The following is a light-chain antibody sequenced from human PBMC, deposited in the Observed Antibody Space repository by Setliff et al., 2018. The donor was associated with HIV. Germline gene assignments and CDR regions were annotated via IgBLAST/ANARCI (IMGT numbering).Light chain of an antibody. J-gene: IGLJ1*01. CDR1: NSDVGSYNF. CDR3: YSYAGDTAFYV. Sequence: QSVLTQPASVSGSPGQSITIPCTGTNSDVGSYNFVSWYQLHPGKAPKLMIYEVNNRPSGVSNRFSGSKSGNTASLTISGLQAEDEADYYCYSYAGDTAFYVVGIGTK. V-gene: IGLV2-23*02. CDR2: EVN.